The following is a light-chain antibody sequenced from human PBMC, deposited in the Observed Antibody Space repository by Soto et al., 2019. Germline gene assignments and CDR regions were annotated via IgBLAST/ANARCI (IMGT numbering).Light chain of an antibody. Sequence: QSALTRPASVSGSPGQSITIYCSGTSSDVGGYSYVSWYQQHPGKAPKLLIYEVSNRPSGVSNRFSGSKSANTASLTISGLQAEDDADYYCSSYTTSSTLDVFGTGTKVTVL. J-gene: IGLJ1*01. CDR2: EVS. V-gene: IGLV2-14*01. CDR3: SSYTTSSTLDV. CDR1: SSDVGGYSY.